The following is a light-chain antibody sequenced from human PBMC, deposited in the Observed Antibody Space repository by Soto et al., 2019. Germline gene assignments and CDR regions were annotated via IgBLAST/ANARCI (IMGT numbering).Light chain of an antibody. V-gene: IGKV3-20*01. Sequence: EIVLTQSPGTLSLSPGERATLSCRASQSVSSSYLARYQQKPGQAPRTLIYGASSRAIGIPERFSVSGYGTDFTLTISRLEPEDFAVYYCQQYGSSPCTFGKGTKVDIK. J-gene: IGKJ1*01. CDR3: QQYGSSPCT. CDR2: GAS. CDR1: QSVSSSY.